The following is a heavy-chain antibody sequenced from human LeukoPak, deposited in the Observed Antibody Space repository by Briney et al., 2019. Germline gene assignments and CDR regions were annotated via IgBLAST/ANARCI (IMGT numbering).Heavy chain of an antibody. CDR1: GFTFSRHG. V-gene: IGHV3-33*06. Sequence: GGSLRLSCAASGFTFSRHGMHWVRQAPGKGLEWVALIYYDGSHTDYVDSVKGRFTISRDNSKNTLYLQMNSLRAEDTAVYYCAKEDSSGYFDYWGQGTLVTVSS. CDR3: AKEDSSGYFDY. J-gene: IGHJ4*02. CDR2: IYYDGSHT. D-gene: IGHD3-22*01.